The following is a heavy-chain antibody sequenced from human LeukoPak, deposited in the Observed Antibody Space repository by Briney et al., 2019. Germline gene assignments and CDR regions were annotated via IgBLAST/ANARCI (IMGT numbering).Heavy chain of an antibody. V-gene: IGHV3-30-3*01. CDR3: ARDPRYCSGGSCYHPQYYYYGMDV. CDR2: ISYDGSNK. D-gene: IGHD2-15*01. CDR1: GFAFSNFA. Sequence: GGSLRLSCAASGFAFSNFAMHWVRQAPGKGLEWVAVISYDGSNKYYADSVKGRFTISRDNSKNTLYLQMNSLRAEDTAVYYCARDPRYCSGGSCYHPQYYYYGMDVWGQGTTVTVSS. J-gene: IGHJ6*02.